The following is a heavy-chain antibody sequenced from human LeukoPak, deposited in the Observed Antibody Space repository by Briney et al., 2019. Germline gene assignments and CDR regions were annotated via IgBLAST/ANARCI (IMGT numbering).Heavy chain of an antibody. J-gene: IGHJ5*02. CDR3: ARGRRDIVVVVAAPDWFDP. CDR1: GGSFSGYY. CDR2: INHSGST. V-gene: IGHV4-34*01. D-gene: IGHD2-15*01. Sequence: SETLSLTCAVYGGSFSGYYWSWIRQPSGKGLEWIGEINHSGSTNYNPSLKSRVTISVDTSKNQFSLKLSSVTAADTAVYYCARGRRDIVVVVAAPDWFDPWGQGTLVTVSS.